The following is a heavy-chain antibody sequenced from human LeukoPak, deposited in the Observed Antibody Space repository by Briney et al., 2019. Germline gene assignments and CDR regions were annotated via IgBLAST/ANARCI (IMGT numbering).Heavy chain of an antibody. CDR2: IKSRTHGGTT. CDR3: AKTSLYSNTWYDY. D-gene: IGHD6-13*01. CDR1: GFTFSNAW. J-gene: IGHJ4*02. Sequence: GGSLRLSCTASGFTFSNAWTNWVRQAPGKGLEWVGRIKSRTHGGTTDYAAPVKGRFTISRDDSKNTLYLQMNSLRAEDTAVYYCAKTSLYSNTWYDYWGQGTLVTVSS. V-gene: IGHV3-15*01.